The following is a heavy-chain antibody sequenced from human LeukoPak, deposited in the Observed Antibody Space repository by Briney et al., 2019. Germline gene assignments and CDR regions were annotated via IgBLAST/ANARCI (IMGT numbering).Heavy chain of an antibody. J-gene: IGHJ4*02. V-gene: IGHV4-39*07. CDR2: IYYSGST. CDR3: ARDIDRYYYDSSGYYVFGY. CDR1: GGSISSYY. Sequence: SETLSLTCTVSGGSISSYYWGWIRQPPGKGLEWIGSIYYSGSTYYNPSLKSRVTISVDTSKNQFSLKLSSVTAADTAVYYCARDIDRYYYDSSGYYVFGYWGQGTLVTVSS. D-gene: IGHD3-22*01.